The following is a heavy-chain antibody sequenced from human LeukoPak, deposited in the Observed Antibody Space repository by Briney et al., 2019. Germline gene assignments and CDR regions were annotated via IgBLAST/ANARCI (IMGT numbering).Heavy chain of an antibody. J-gene: IGHJ5*02. CDR2: IYYSGST. CDR1: GGSISSYY. Sequence: SETLSLTCTVSGGSISSYYWSWIRQPPGKGLEWIGYIYYSGSTNYNPSLKSRVTISVDTSKNQFSLKLSSVTAADTAVYYCARAATEYQVVSRFDPWGQGTLVTVSS. D-gene: IGHD2-2*01. V-gene: IGHV4-59*01. CDR3: ARAATEYQVVSRFDP.